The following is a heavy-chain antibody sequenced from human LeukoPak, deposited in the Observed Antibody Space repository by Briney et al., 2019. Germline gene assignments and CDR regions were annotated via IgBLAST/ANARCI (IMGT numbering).Heavy chain of an antibody. Sequence: GGSLRLSCAVSGFSVSDNYMTWVRQAPGKGLEWVSVLFGGGDTYSGDAVKGRFAISRDNSKNTVYLQMKSLRAEDTAVYYCARGQRTSVTLYYFDFWGPGTLVSVSS. V-gene: IGHV3-66*01. D-gene: IGHD4-17*01. CDR2: LFGGGDT. CDR1: GFSVSDNY. CDR3: ARGQRTSVTLYYFDF. J-gene: IGHJ2*01.